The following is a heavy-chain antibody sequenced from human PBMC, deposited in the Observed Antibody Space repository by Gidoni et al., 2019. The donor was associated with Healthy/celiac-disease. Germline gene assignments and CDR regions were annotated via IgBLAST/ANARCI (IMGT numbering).Heavy chain of an antibody. V-gene: IGHV4-34*01. Sequence: QLQQWGAGLLKPSETLSLTCAVYGGSFSGYYWSWIRQPPGKGLEWIGEINHSGSTNYNPSLKSRVTISVDTSKNQFSLKLSSVTAADTAVYYCAREWRIGYDFWSGPLWGQGTTVTVSS. J-gene: IGHJ6*02. CDR1: GGSFSGYY. CDR3: AREWRIGYDFWSGPL. CDR2: INHSGST. D-gene: IGHD3-3*01.